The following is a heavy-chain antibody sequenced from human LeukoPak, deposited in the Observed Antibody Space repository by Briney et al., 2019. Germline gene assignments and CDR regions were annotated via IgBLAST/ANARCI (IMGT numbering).Heavy chain of an antibody. CDR2: IKQDGSEK. Sequence: GGSLRLSCAASGFTFSSYWMSWVRQAPGKGLEWVANIKQDGSEKYYVDSVKGRFTISRDNAKNSLDLQMNGLRAEDTAVYYCARVGSCSSTSCYVYYYYYYMDVWGKGTTVTVSS. CDR3: ARVGSCSSTSCYVYYYYYYMDV. V-gene: IGHV3-7*01. D-gene: IGHD2-2*01. CDR1: GFTFSSYW. J-gene: IGHJ6*03.